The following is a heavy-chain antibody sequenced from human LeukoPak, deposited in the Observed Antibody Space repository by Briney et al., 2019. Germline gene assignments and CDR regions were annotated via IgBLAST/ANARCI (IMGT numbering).Heavy chain of an antibody. V-gene: IGHV3-23*01. Sequence: GGSLRLSCAASGFTVSNYGMSWVRQAPGKGLEWVSGISGSSDSTYYADSVKGRFTMSRDNFKNTLYLQMNSLRAEDTAVYYCAKEAFRGVIRPLFDYWGQGTLVTVSS. CDR3: AKEAFRGVIRPLFDY. CDR1: GFTVSNYG. J-gene: IGHJ4*02. CDR2: ISGSSDST. D-gene: IGHD3-10*01.